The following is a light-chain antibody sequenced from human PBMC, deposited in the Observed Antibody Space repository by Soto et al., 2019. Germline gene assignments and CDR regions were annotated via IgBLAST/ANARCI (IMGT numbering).Light chain of an antibody. V-gene: IGKV3-20*01. CDR2: GAS. J-gene: IGKJ5*01. Sequence: EIVLTQSPGTLSLSPGETATLSCRASQSVSSNNLAWYHQKPGQTPRLLIYGASSMATGIPDRFSGSGSGTDFTITISRLEPEDFAVYYCQQYDNSITFGQGTRLEIE. CDR3: QQYDNSIT. CDR1: QSVSSNN.